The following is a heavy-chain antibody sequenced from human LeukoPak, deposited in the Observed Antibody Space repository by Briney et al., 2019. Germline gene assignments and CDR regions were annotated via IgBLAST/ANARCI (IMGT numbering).Heavy chain of an antibody. D-gene: IGHD2-21*02. CDR1: GYSISSGYL. CDR2: TYHGGTT. V-gene: IGHV4-38-2*02. Sequence: SETLSLTCTVSGYSISSGYLRGRIRQPPGKGLEWIGSTYHGGTTYSNPSLKSRVIISEDTSKNQFSLKLSSVTAADTAVYYCARGSGDWTYYFDYWGQGTLVTVSS. CDR3: ARGSGDWTYYFDY. J-gene: IGHJ4*02.